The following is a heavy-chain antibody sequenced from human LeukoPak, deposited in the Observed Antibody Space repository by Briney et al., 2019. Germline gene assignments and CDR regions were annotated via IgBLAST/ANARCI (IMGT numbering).Heavy chain of an antibody. D-gene: IGHD4-17*01. Sequence: ASVKVSCKASGYTFTSYYMHWVRQAPGQGLEWMGIINPSGGSTSYAQKFQGRVTMTRDTSISTAYMELSSLRSEDTAVYYCARARILADYGDYEGSRRIGVWYYYGMDVWGQGTTVTVSS. J-gene: IGHJ6*02. CDR3: ARARILADYGDYEGSRRIGVWYYYGMDV. CDR1: GYTFTSYY. V-gene: IGHV1-46*01. CDR2: INPSGGST.